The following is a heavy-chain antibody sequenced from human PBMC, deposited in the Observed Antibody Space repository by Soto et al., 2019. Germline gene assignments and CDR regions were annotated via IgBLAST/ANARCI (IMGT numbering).Heavy chain of an antibody. D-gene: IGHD3-22*01. CDR3: ASGSAMGYYDSSGYPGGRDAFDI. CDR1: GYSFTSYW. V-gene: IGHV5-51*01. CDR2: IYPSDSDT. Sequence: PGESLKISCKGSGYSFTSYWIGWVRQMPGKGLEWMGIIYPSDSDTRYSPSFQGRVTISADKSISTAYLQWSSLKASDTAMYYCASGSAMGYYDSSGYPGGRDAFDIWGQGTMVTVSS. J-gene: IGHJ3*02.